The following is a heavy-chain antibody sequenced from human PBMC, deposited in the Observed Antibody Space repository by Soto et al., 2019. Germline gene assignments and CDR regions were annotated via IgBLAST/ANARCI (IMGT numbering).Heavy chain of an antibody. D-gene: IGHD1-7*01. Sequence: GGSLRLSCATSGFTFNIYWMHWVRQAPGKGLVWISRIKSDGSDTIYADSVKGRFTISRDNARNTLYLQMNSLRAEDTATYHCARDRNYHSDYLGQGTLVTVSS. CDR1: GFTFNIYW. J-gene: IGHJ4*02. CDR3: ARDRNYHSDY. V-gene: IGHV3-74*01. CDR2: IKSDGSDT.